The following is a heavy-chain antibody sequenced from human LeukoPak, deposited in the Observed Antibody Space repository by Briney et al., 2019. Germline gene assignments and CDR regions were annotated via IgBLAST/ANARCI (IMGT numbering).Heavy chain of an antibody. CDR1: GGSISSGSYY. V-gene: IGHV4-61*02. CDR2: IYTSGST. J-gene: IGHJ4*02. D-gene: IGHD2-15*01. CDR3: AREEVALPIDY. Sequence: SQTLSLTCTVSGGSISSGSYYWSWIRQPAGKGLEWIGRIYTSGSTNYNPSLKSRVTISVDTSKNQFSLKLSSVTAADTAVYYCAREEVALPIDYWGQGTLVTVSS.